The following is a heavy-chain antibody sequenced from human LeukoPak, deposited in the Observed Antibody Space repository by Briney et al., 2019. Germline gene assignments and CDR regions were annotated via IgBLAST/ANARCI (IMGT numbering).Heavy chain of an antibody. CDR1: GGSISSCY. CDR3: ARGAWTLTYYYMDV. V-gene: IGHV4-4*07. J-gene: IGHJ6*03. Sequence: PSETLSLTCTVSGGSISSCYWSWIRQPAGKGLEWIGRIYTSGSTNYNPSLKSRVTMSVDTSKNQFSLKLSSVTAADTAVYYCARGAWTLTYYYMDVWGKGTTVTVSS. CDR2: IYTSGST. D-gene: IGHD1-1*01.